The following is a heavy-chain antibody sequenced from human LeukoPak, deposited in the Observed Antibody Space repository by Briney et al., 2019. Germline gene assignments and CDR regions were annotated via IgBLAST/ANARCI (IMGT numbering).Heavy chain of an antibody. Sequence: PGGSLRLSCAASGFTFSDYYISWIRQAPEKGLEWVSYISSSSSYTNYADSVKGRFTISRDNAKNSLYLQMNSLRAEDTAVYYCARAVTNYDILTGYYMDYFDYWGQGSLVTVSS. D-gene: IGHD3-9*01. CDR3: ARAVTNYDILTGYYMDYFDY. J-gene: IGHJ4*02. CDR1: GFTFSDYY. CDR2: ISSSSSYT. V-gene: IGHV3-11*05.